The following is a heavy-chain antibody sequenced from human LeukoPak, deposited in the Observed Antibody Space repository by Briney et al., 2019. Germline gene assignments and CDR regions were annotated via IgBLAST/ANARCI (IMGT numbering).Heavy chain of an antibody. J-gene: IGHJ6*04. CDR2: ISYDGSNK. CDR3: ARQEQQLVYYYYGMDV. CDR1: GLTFISYA. Sequence: GGSLRLSCAASGLTFISYAMHWVRQAPGKGLEWVAVISYDGSNKYYADSVKGRLTISRDNSKNTLYLQMNSLRAEDTAVYYCARQEQQLVYYYYGMDVWGKGSTVTVSS. V-gene: IGHV3-30*04. D-gene: IGHD6-13*01.